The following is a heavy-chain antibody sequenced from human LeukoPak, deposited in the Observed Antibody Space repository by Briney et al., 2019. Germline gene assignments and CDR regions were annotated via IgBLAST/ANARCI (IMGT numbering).Heavy chain of an antibody. D-gene: IGHD2-15*01. J-gene: IGHJ6*02. CDR2: ISAYNGKT. CDR3: ARCYCGGGSCYSYYYGMDV. Sequence: ASVKVSCKASGSTFTSYGISWVRQAPGQGLEWMGRISAYNGKTNYAQKLQGRVTMTTDTSTSTAYMQLRSLRSDDAAVYYCARCYCGGGSCYSYYYGMDVWGQGTTVTVSS. CDR1: GSTFTSYG. V-gene: IGHV1-18*01.